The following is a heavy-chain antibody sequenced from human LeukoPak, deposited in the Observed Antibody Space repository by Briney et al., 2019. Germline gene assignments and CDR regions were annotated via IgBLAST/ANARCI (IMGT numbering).Heavy chain of an antibody. CDR2: INHSGST. J-gene: IGHJ5*02. V-gene: IGHV4-34*01. CDR3: ARGLHYDILTGYWFDP. D-gene: IGHD3-9*01. CDR1: GGSFSGYY. Sequence: SSETLSLTCAVYGGSFSGYYWSWIRQPPGEGLEWIGEINHSGSTNYNSSLKSRVTISVDTSKNQFSLKLSSVTAADTAVYYCARGLHYDILTGYWFDPWGQGTLVTVSS.